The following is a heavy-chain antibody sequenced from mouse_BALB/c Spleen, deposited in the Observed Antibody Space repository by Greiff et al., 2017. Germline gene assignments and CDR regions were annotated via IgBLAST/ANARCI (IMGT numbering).Heavy chain of an antibody. CDR2: ILPGSGST. D-gene: IGHD1-1*01. J-gene: IGHJ3*01. Sequence: QVQLQQSGAELMKPGASVKISCKATGYTFSSYWIEWVKQRPGHGLEWIGEILPGSGSTNYNEKFKGKATFTADTSSNTAYMQLSSLTSEDSAVYYCARELRSFAYWGQGTLVTVSA. V-gene: IGHV1-9*01. CDR3: ARELRSFAY. CDR1: GYTFSSYW.